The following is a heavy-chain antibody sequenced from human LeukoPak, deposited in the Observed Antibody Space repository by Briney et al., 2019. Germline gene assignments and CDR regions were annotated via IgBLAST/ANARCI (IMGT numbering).Heavy chain of an antibody. CDR2: ISGNGVST. D-gene: IGHD3-16*02. V-gene: IGHV3-64*02. J-gene: IGHJ4*02. CDR3: AGNMITFGGVIARVDY. Sequence: GGSLRLSCAASGFTFSSYAMYWVRRTPGKGLEYVSVISGNGVSTHYAASVKGRFTISRDNSKSMLYLQMGSLRAEDTAVYYCAGNMITFGGVIARVDYWGQGTLVTVSS. CDR1: GFTFSSYA.